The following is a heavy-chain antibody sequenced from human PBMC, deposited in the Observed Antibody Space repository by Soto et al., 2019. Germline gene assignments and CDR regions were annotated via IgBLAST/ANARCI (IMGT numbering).Heavy chain of an antibody. D-gene: IGHD3-3*01. V-gene: IGHV4-59*13. CDR2: AYYSGTT. Sequence: QVLLQESGPGLVKPSETLSLTCAVSGASFSGRYWSWILQPPGKGLEWIGYAYYSGTTVYNPSLKSRVSISVDTSKKHFARRLNSVTAAYTAVYYGAVWSDFTQYYLDSWGHGTLVTVSS. J-gene: IGHJ4*01. CDR3: AVWSDFTQYYLDS. CDR1: GASFSGRY.